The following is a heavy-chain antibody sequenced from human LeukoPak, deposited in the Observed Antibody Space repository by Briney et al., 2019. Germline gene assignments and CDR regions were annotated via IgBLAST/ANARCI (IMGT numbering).Heavy chain of an antibody. CDR1: GGSISSGDYY. CDR3: AREFDS. J-gene: IGHJ4*02. V-gene: IGHV4-61*02. CDR2: ISASGRS. Sequence: SQTLSLTRTVSGGSISSGDYYWSWIRQPAGKGLEWIGRISASGRSNYNPSLKSRLTISIDTSKNQFSLMLSSVTATDTAVCYCAREFDSWGQGTLVTVSS.